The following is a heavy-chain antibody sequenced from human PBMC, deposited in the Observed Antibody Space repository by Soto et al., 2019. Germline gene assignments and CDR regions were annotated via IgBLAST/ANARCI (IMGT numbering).Heavy chain of an antibody. D-gene: IGHD3-22*01. J-gene: IGHJ4*02. V-gene: IGHV4-61*01. Sequence: SETLSLTCTVSGGSVSSGSYYWSWIRQPPGKGLEWIGYIYYSGSTNYNPSLKSRVTISVDTSKNQFSLKLSSVTAADTAVYYCARGKKYYDSSGPGHFDYWGQGTLVTVSS. CDR3: ARGKKYYDSSGPGHFDY. CDR1: GGSVSSGSYY. CDR2: IYYSGST.